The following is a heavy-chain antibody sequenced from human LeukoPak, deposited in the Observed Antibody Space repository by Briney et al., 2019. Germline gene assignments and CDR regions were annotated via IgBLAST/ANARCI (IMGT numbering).Heavy chain of an antibody. CDR3: TTVQQWLAQALGY. V-gene: IGHV3-15*01. CDR1: GFTFSNAW. CDR2: IKKKSDGGTT. D-gene: IGHD6-19*01. J-gene: IGHJ4*02. Sequence: GGALRLSCAASGFTFSNAWMTWVRQAPGKGLEWVGHIKKKSDGGTTDYAAPVKGRFTISRDDSKDTLYLQMNSLKTEDTAVYYCTTVQQWLAQALGYWGQGTLVTVSS.